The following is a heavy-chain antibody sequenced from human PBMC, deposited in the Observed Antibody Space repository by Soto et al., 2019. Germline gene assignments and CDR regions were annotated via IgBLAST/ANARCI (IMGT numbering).Heavy chain of an antibody. D-gene: IGHD3-3*01. CDR3: ARVEYYDVWSGYYNPYYYYGMDV. CDR2: IYHSGST. V-gene: IGHV4-4*02. J-gene: IGHJ6*02. CDR1: GGSISSSNW. Sequence: ETLSLTCAVSGGSISSSNWWSWVRQPPGKGLEWIGEIYHSGSTNYNPSLKSRVTISVDKSKNQFSLKLSSVTAADTAVYYCARVEYYDVWSGYYNPYYYYGMDVWGQGTTVTVSS.